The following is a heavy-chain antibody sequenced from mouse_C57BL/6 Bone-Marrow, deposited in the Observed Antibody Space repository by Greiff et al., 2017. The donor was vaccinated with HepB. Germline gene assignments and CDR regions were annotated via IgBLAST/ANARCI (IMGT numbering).Heavy chain of an antibody. J-gene: IGHJ2*01. Sequence: GGGLVQPKGSLKLSCAASGFTFNTYAMHWVRQAPGKGLEWVARIRSKSSNYATYYADSVKDRFTISRDDSQSMHYLQMNNLKTEDTAMYYCVREGEISYYFDYWGQGTTLTVSS. CDR3: VREGEISYYFDY. V-gene: IGHV10-3*01. CDR1: GFTFNTYA. CDR2: IRSKSSNYAT.